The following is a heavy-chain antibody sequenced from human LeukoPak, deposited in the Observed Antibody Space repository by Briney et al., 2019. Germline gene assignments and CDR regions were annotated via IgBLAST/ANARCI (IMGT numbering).Heavy chain of an antibody. CDR2: IYHSGST. CDR1: GGSISSFY. J-gene: IGHJ4*02. CDR3: ASLGFAARGTYYLDY. V-gene: IGHV4-59*01. D-gene: IGHD6-13*01. Sequence: SETLSLTCTVSGGSISSFYWSWIRQPPGKGLEWIGYIYHSGSTNSNPSLKSRVTISLDTSKNQFSLKLTSVTAADTAVYYCASLGFAARGTYYLDYWSQGTLVTVSS.